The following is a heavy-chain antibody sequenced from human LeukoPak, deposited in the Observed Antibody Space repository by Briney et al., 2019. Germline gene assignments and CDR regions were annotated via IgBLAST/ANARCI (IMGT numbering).Heavy chain of an antibody. V-gene: IGHV4-34*01. CDR3: ARVIAARPMYYYYGMDV. Sequence: PSETLSLTCAVYGGSFSGYYWSWIRQPPGKGLEWIGDINHSGSTNYNPSLKSRVTISVDTSKNQFSLKLSSVTAADTAVYYCARVIAARPMYYYYGMDVWGQGTTVTVSS. D-gene: IGHD6-6*01. CDR2: INHSGST. CDR1: GGSFSGYY. J-gene: IGHJ6*02.